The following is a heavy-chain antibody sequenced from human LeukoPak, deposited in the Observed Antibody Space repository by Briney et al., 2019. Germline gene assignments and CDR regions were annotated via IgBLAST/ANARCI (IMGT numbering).Heavy chain of an antibody. CDR2: ISISTTTI. J-gene: IGHJ5*02. CDR3: ARTKYQLPFNWFDP. V-gene: IGHV3-48*01. Sequence: GGSLRLSCAASGFTFSDYNMNWLRQAPGKGREWVSHISISTTTIYYADSVKGRFTISRDNAKNSLYLQMNSLRAEDTAVYYCARTKYQLPFNWFDPWGQGTLVTVSS. CDR1: GFTFSDYN. D-gene: IGHD2-2*01.